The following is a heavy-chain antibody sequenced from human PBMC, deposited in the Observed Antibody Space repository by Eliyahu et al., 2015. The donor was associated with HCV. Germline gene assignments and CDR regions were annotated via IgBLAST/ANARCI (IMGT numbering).Heavy chain of an antibody. D-gene: IGHD3-22*01. CDR3: AKGPSPHYYDSSGYYAY. CDR2: ISWNSGSI. V-gene: IGHV3-9*01. CDR1: GFTFDDYT. J-gene: IGHJ4*02. Sequence: EVQLVESVXGLVQPGRSLRLSCAAXGFTFDDYTXHWVRQAPGKGXEWVSGISWNSGSIGYADSVKGRFTISRDNAKNSLYLQMNSLRAEDTALYYCAKGPSPHYYDSSGYYAYWGQGTLVTVSS.